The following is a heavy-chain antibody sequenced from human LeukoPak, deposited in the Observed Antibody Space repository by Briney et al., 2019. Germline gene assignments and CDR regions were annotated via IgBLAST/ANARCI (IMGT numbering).Heavy chain of an antibody. Sequence: ASVKVSCKASGYTLTSYDINWVRQATGQGLEWMGWMNPNSGNTGYAQKFQGRVTMTRNTSISTAYMELSSLRSEDTAVYYCARRGSGRITIFGVVNRDAFDIWGQGTMVTVSS. CDR3: ARRGSGRITIFGVVNRDAFDI. D-gene: IGHD3-3*01. J-gene: IGHJ3*02. V-gene: IGHV1-8*01. CDR1: GYTLTSYD. CDR2: MNPNSGNT.